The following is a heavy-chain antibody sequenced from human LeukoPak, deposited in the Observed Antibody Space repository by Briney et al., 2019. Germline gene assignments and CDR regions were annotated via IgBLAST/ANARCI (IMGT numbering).Heavy chain of an antibody. CDR1: GFTFSSYA. Sequence: GGSLRLSCAASGFTFSSYAMSCVRQTPGKGLEWVSAISGSGGSTYYADSVKGRFTISRDNSKNTLYLQMNSLRAEDTAVYYCAKDQGYCSSTSCYGDAFDIWGQGTMVTVSS. V-gene: IGHV3-23*01. D-gene: IGHD2-2*01. J-gene: IGHJ3*02. CDR3: AKDQGYCSSTSCYGDAFDI. CDR2: ISGSGGST.